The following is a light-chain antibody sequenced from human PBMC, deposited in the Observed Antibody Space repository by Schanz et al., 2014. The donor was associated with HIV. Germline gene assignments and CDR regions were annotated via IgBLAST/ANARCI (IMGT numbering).Light chain of an antibody. J-gene: IGKJ1*01. V-gene: IGKV3-11*01. CDR2: GAS. Sequence: EIVLTQSPATLSLSPGERATLSCRASQSVSGFLAWYQQKPGQAPRLLIYGASSRATGIPDRFSGSGSGTDFTLTISSLEPEDFAVYYCQQRSNWPRTFGQGTKVELK. CDR3: QQRSNWPRT. CDR1: QSVSGF.